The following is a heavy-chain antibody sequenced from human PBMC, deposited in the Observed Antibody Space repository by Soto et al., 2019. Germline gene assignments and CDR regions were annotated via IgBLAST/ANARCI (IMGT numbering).Heavy chain of an antibody. J-gene: IGHJ4*02. V-gene: IGHV3-30*18. CDR1: GFTFSSYG. Sequence: QVQLVESGGGVVQPGRSLRLSCAASGFTFSSYGMHWVRQAPGKGLEWVAVISYDGSNKYYADSVKGRFTISRDNSKNTLYLQMNSCQAEDTAVYCCAKDRVDTAMGPLDYWGQGTLVTVSS. CDR3: AKDRVDTAMGPLDY. D-gene: IGHD5-18*01. CDR2: ISYDGSNK.